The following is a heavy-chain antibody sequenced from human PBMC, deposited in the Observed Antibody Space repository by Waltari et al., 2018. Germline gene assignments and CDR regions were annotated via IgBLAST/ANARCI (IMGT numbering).Heavy chain of an antibody. CDR2: IWYDGSNK. CDR3: AKEYYYDSSGYQANWYFDL. J-gene: IGHJ2*01. D-gene: IGHD3-22*01. V-gene: IGHV3-30*18. CDR1: GFPFSSYG. Sequence: QVQLVESGGGVVQPGRSLRLSCAASGFPFSSYGMHWVRRAPGQGLEWVAGIWYDGSNKYYADSVKGRFTISRDNSKNTLYLQMNSLRAEDTAMYYCAKEYYYDSSGYQANWYFDLWGRGTLVTVSS.